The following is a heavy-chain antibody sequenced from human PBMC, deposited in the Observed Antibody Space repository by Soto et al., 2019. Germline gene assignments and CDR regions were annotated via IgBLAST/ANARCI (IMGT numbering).Heavy chain of an antibody. D-gene: IGHD5-18*01. CDR2: TYYRSKWYN. Sequence: KQSPTLSLTCAISGDSVSSNSAAWTWIRQSPSRGLEWLGRTYYRSKWYNDYAVSVKSRITINPDTSKNQFSLQLNSVTPEDTAVYFCAREEGYGYFDYWGQGTLVTVSS. CDR1: GDSVSSNSAA. J-gene: IGHJ4*02. CDR3: AREEGYGYFDY. V-gene: IGHV6-1*01.